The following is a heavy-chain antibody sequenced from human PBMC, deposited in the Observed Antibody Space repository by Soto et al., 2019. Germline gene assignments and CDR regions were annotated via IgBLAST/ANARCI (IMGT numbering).Heavy chain of an antibody. J-gene: IGHJ4*02. V-gene: IGHV3-21*01. CDR3: ARPRGPRGYDLIDY. CDR1: GFDLNYYS. Sequence: EVQLVESGGDLVRPGGSLRLSCAASGFDLNYYSMNWVRQAPAKGLEWVSSISPRSDDIYYADSVKGRFTISRDNAENSVYLQMNSLRDEDTAVYYCARPRGPRGYDLIDYWGQGTLVIVSS. D-gene: IGHD5-12*01. CDR2: ISPRSDDI.